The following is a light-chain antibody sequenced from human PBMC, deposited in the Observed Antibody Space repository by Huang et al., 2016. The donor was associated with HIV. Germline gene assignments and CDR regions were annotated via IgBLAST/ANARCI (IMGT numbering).Light chain of an antibody. CDR3: QQYYSSPQT. V-gene: IGKV4-1*01. CDR2: WAS. J-gene: IGKJ1*01. CDR1: QSVCSSSTSKDY. Sequence: DIIMTQSPDSLAVSLGERATLNCRSSQSVCSSSTSKDYMAWFQQKPGQPPRLLLFWASTREAGGPDRFSGSGSGTHFTLTIANLEAEDAAIYYCQQYYSSPQTFGQGTRVEVK.